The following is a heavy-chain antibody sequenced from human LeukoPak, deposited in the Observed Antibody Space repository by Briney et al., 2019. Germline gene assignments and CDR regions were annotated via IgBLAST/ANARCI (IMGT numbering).Heavy chain of an antibody. CDR3: ARGRITIFGVGLDY. CDR1: GFTFSSYG. CDR2: IWYDGSNK. Sequence: PGGSLRLSCAASGFTFSSYGMHWVRQAPGKGLEWVAVIWYDGSNKYYADSVKGRFTIPRDNSKNTLYLQMNSLRAEDTAVYYCARGRITIFGVGLDYWGQGTLVTVSS. D-gene: IGHD3-3*01. J-gene: IGHJ4*02. V-gene: IGHV3-33*01.